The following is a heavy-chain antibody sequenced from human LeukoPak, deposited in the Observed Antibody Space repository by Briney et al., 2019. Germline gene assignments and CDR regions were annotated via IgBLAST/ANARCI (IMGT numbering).Heavy chain of an antibody. D-gene: IGHD1-26*01. J-gene: IGHJ4*02. CDR1: GYTFTGYY. CDR2: ISAYNGNT. Sequence: ASVKVSCKASGYTFTGYYIHWVRQAPGQGLEWMGWISAYNGNTNYAQKLQGRVTMTTDTSTSTAYMELRSLRSDDTAVYYCARVYQGIVGATYWGQGTLVTVSS. CDR3: ARVYQGIVGATY. V-gene: IGHV1-18*04.